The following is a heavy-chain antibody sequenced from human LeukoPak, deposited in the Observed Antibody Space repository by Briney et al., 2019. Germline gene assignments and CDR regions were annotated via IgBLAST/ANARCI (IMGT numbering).Heavy chain of an antibody. D-gene: IGHD6-19*01. CDR1: GFTFSSYS. Sequence: GGSLRLSCAASGFTFSSYSMNWVRQAPGKGLEWVASISSSSSYIYYADSVKGRFSISRDNAKNSLYLQMNSLRAEDTAVYYCARDGTKWLVLTRYYYYYMDVWGKGTTVTVSS. V-gene: IGHV3-21*01. CDR3: ARDGTKWLVLTRYYYYYMDV. CDR2: ISSSSSYI. J-gene: IGHJ6*03.